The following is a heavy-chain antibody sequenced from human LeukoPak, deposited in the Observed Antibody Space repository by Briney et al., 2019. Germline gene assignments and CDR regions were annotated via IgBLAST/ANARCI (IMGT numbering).Heavy chain of an antibody. Sequence: SETLSLTCTVSGGSISSYYWSWIRQPAGKGLEWIGRIYTSGSTNYNPSLKSRVTMSVDTSKNRFSLKLSSVTAADTAVYYCARDAYDSSGLLRFLWFDPWGQGTLATVSS. V-gene: IGHV4-4*07. CDR2: IYTSGST. D-gene: IGHD3-22*01. J-gene: IGHJ5*02. CDR3: ARDAYDSSGLLRFLWFDP. CDR1: GGSISSYY.